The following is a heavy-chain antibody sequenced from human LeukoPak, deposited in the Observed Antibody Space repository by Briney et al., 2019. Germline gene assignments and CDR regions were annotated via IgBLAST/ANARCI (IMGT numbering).Heavy chain of an antibody. CDR1: GFIFSSYG. J-gene: IGHJ4*02. CDR3: AKGGIWAAAGMIDY. CDR2: ISYDGSNK. Sequence: GGSLRLSCAASGFIFSSYGMHWVRQAPGKGLEWVAVISYDGSNKYYADSVKGRFTISRDNSKNTLYLQMNSLRAEDTAVYYCAKGGIWAAAGMIDYWGQGTLVTVSS. V-gene: IGHV3-30*18. D-gene: IGHD6-13*01.